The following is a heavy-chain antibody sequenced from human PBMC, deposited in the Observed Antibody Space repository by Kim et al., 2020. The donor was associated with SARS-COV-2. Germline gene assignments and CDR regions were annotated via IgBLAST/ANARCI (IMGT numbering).Heavy chain of an antibody. CDR1: GFTFSSYE. Sequence: GGSLRLSCAASGFTFSSYEMNWVRQAPGKGLEWVSYISSSGSTIYYADSVKGRFTISRDNAKNSLYLQMNSLRAEDTAVYYCASLLLWFGESRGDAFDIWGQGTMVTVSS. CDR2: ISSSGSTI. D-gene: IGHD3-10*01. J-gene: IGHJ3*02. CDR3: ASLLLWFGESRGDAFDI. V-gene: IGHV3-48*03.